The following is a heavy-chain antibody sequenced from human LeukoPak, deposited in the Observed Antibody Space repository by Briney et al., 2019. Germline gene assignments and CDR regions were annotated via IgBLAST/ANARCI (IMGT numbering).Heavy chain of an antibody. Sequence: SVKLSCNASGGTFSSYAISWVRQAPGQGLEWMGGIIPTFGTANYAQKFQGRLTITTDESTSTPYMELSSLRSEDTAVYYCARAAYYYDSSGYYPVWGQGTLVTVSS. CDR3: ARAAYYYDSSGYYPV. CDR2: IIPTFGTA. J-gene: IGHJ4*02. D-gene: IGHD3-22*01. CDR1: GGTFSSYA. V-gene: IGHV1-69*05.